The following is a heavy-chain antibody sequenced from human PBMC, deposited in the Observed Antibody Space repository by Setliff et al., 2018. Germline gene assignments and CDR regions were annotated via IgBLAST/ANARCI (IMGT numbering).Heavy chain of an antibody. D-gene: IGHD6-19*01. J-gene: IGHJ6*03. Sequence: NPSETLSLTCTLSGGSISSYYWSWIRQPVGKGLEWIGHIYIGGSANYNPSLKSRVTMSIDTSKNQFSLKLNSVTAADMAVYYCAREQWLDPPGYYYMDVWAKGTTVTVSS. CDR1: GGSISSYY. V-gene: IGHV4-4*07. CDR2: IYIGGSA. CDR3: AREQWLDPPGYYYMDV.